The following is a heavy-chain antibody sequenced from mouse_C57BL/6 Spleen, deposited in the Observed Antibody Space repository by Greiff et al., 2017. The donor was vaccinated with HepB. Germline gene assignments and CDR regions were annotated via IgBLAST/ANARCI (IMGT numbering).Heavy chain of an antibody. CDR1: GFSLTSYG. CDR2: IWSGGST. J-gene: IGHJ1*03. V-gene: IGHV2-2*01. D-gene: IGHD1-1*01. CDR3: ARNGHYYGSDWYFDV. Sequence: QVQLKQSGPGLVQPSQSLSITCTVSGFSLTSYGVHWVRQSPGKGLEWLGVIWSGGSTDYNAAFISRLSISKDNSKSQVFFKMNSLQADDTAIYYCARNGHYYGSDWYFDVWGTGTTVTVSS.